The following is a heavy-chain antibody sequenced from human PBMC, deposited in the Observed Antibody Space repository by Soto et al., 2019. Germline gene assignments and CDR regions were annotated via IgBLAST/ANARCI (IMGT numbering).Heavy chain of an antibody. CDR3: ARSELELRSGYYYGMDV. Sequence: ASVKVSCKASGGTFSSYAISWVRQAPGQGLEWVGGIIPIFGTANYAQKFQGRVTITADKSTSTAYMELSSLRSEDTAVYYCARSELELRSGYYYGMDVWGQGTTVTAP. V-gene: IGHV1-69*06. CDR1: GGTFSSYA. CDR2: IIPIFGTA. J-gene: IGHJ6*02. D-gene: IGHD1-7*01.